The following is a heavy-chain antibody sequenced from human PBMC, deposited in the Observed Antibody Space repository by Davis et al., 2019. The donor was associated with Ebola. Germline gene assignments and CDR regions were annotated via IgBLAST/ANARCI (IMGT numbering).Heavy chain of an antibody. J-gene: IGHJ6*02. CDR2: IDWDDDK. CDR1: GFSLSTSGMC. CDR3: ARMTTVNPYYYYGMDV. D-gene: IGHD4-17*01. Sequence: SGPTLVKPTPTLTLTCTFSGFSLSTSGMCVSWIRQPPGKALEWLALIDWDDDKYYSTSLKTRLTISKDTSKNQVVLTMTNMDPVDTATYYCARMTTVNPYYYYGMDVWGQGTTVTVSS. V-gene: IGHV2-70*01.